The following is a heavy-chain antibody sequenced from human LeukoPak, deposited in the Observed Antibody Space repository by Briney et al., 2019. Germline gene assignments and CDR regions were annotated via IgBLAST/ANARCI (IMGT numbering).Heavy chain of an antibody. CDR3: AKGSGGSGSFYNHFDC. CDR1: GLSFNSCG. V-gene: IGHV3-30*18. Sequence: PGGSLRLSCAASGLSFNSCGMHWVPQAPGKGREWVSVISSDGSNKYYADSVKGRFTISRDNSKNTLSLQMNSLRTEDTAVLYCAKGSGGSGSFYNHFDCWGQGTLVTVSS. J-gene: IGHJ4*02. CDR2: ISSDGSNK. D-gene: IGHD3-10*01.